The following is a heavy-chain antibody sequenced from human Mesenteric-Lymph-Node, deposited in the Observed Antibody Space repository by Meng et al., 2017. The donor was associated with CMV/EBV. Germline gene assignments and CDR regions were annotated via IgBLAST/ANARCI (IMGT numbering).Heavy chain of an antibody. Sequence: SSSPYYWGWIRQTPGKGLEWIGSIYYRGSTYYNPSLKSRVTISVDTSKNQFSLKVSSVTAADTAVYYCARDRRVSFMVRGACWFDPWGQGTLVTVSS. CDR1: SSSPYY. D-gene: IGHD3-10*01. CDR2: IYYRGST. V-gene: IGHV4-39*07. J-gene: IGHJ5*02. CDR3: ARDRRVSFMVRGACWFDP.